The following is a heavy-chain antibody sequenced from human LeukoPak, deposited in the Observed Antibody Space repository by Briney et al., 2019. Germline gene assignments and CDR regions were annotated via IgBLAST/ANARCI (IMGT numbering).Heavy chain of an antibody. CDR3: ANCRVGPSGSYCPYFDY. V-gene: IGHV3-23*01. CDR2: ISGSGGST. D-gene: IGHD1-26*01. Sequence: GGSLRLSCAASGFTFSSYAMSWVRQAPGKGLEWVSAISGSGGSTYYADSVKGRFTISRDNSKNTLYLQMNSLRAEDTAVYYCANCRVGPSGSYCPYFDYWGQGTLVTVSS. J-gene: IGHJ4*02. CDR1: GFTFSSYA.